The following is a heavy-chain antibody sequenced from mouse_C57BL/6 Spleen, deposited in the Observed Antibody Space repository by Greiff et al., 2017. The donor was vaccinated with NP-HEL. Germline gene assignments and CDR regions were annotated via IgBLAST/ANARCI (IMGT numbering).Heavy chain of an antibody. CDR2: IYPGDGDT. Sequence: VQLQQSGPELVKPGASVKISCKASGYAFSSSWMNWVKQRPGKGLEWIGRIYPGDGDTNYNGKFKGKATLTADKSSSAAYMQLSSLTSEDSAVYFCARELGHGFDYWGQGTTLTVSS. V-gene: IGHV1-82*01. D-gene: IGHD4-1*01. CDR1: GYAFSSSW. J-gene: IGHJ2*01. CDR3: ARELGHGFDY.